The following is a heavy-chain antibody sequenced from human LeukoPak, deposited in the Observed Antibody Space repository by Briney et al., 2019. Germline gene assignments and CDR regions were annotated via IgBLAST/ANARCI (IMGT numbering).Heavy chain of an antibody. Sequence: GGSLRLSCAASGFTFNTYWMHWVRQAPGKGLVWVSSINADGSSTSYADSMKGRFTISRDNAKNTLYLQMNSLRAEDTAVYYCASQQSFHYYYMDVWGKGTTVTVSS. CDR1: GFTFNTYW. D-gene: IGHD2/OR15-2a*01. CDR2: INADGSST. V-gene: IGHV3-74*01. CDR3: ASQQSFHYYYMDV. J-gene: IGHJ6*03.